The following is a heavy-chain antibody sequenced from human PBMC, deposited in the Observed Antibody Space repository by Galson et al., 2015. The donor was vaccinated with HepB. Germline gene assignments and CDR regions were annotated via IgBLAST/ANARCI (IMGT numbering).Heavy chain of an antibody. J-gene: IGHJ3*02. CDR2: IYPGDSDT. Sequence: QSGAEVKKPGESLKISCKGSGYSFTSYWIGWVRQMPGKGLEWMGIIYPGDSDTRYSPSFQGQVTISADKSISTAYLQWSSLKASDTAMYYCARTYKRGYSYGFERVDAFDIWGQGTMVTVSS. D-gene: IGHD5-18*01. CDR1: GYSFTSYW. CDR3: ARTYKRGYSYGFERVDAFDI. V-gene: IGHV5-51*01.